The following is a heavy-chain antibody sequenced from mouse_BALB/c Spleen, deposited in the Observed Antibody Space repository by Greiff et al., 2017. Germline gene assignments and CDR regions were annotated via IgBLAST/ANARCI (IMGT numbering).Heavy chain of an antibody. D-gene: IGHD2-1*01. CDR1: GYSITSDYA. CDR2: ISYSGST. Sequence: ESGPGLVKPSQSLSLTCTVTGYSITSDYAWNWIRQFPGNKLEWMGYISYSGSTSYNPSLKSRISITRDTSKNQFFLQLNSVTTEDTATYYCARNYGNYAYWGQGTLVTVSA. J-gene: IGHJ3*01. CDR3: ARNYGNYAY. V-gene: IGHV3-2*02.